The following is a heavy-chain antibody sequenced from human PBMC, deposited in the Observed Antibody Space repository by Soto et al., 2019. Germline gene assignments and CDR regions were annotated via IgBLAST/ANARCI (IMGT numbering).Heavy chain of an antibody. CDR3: ARHYDSSGYILRYYYGMDV. Sequence: PSETLSLTCTVSGGSISSGGYYWSWIRQHPGKGLEWIGYIYYSGSTYYNPSLKSRVTISVDTSKNQFSLKLSSVTAADTAVYYCARHYDSSGYILRYYYGMDVWGQGTTVTVSS. CDR2: IYYSGST. D-gene: IGHD3-22*01. CDR1: GGSISSGGYY. J-gene: IGHJ6*02. V-gene: IGHV4-31*03.